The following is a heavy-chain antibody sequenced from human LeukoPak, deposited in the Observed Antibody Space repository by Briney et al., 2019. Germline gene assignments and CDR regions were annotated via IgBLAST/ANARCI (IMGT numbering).Heavy chain of an antibody. Sequence: SQTLSLTCTVSGGSISNGGYYWSWIRQHPGKGLEWIGYIYYSGSTYYNPSLKSRVTISVDTSKNQFSLKLSSVTAADTAVYYCAREVAAANWFDPWGQGTLVTVSS. CDR1: GGSISNGGYY. J-gene: IGHJ5*02. V-gene: IGHV4-31*03. D-gene: IGHD6-13*01. CDR3: AREVAAANWFDP. CDR2: IYYSGST.